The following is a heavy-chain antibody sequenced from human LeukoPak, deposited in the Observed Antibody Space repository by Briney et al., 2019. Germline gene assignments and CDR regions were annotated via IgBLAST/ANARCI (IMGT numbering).Heavy chain of an antibody. V-gene: IGHV3-48*01. CDR1: GFTFSSYR. J-gene: IGHJ6*03. CDR3: ARDNLRFFEDSGMDV. D-gene: IGHD3-9*01. CDR2: ITVSGTTI. Sequence: GGSLRLSCAASGFTFSSYRMNWVRQAPGKGLEWLSYITVSGTTIIYADSVKGRFTISRDNAKNSLYLQMDSLRVEDTAVYYCARDNLRFFEDSGMDVWGNGTTVTVSS.